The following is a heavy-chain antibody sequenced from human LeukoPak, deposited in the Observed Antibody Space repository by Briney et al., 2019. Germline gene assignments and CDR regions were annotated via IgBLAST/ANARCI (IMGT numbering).Heavy chain of an antibody. CDR3: AKDISPTVTTYFDY. D-gene: IGHD4-17*01. CDR1: GFTFTSYE. J-gene: IGHJ4*02. V-gene: IGHV3-48*03. Sequence: PGGSLRLSCAASGFTFTSYEMNWVRQAPGKGLEWVSYISSSGSTIYYAESVKGRFTTSRDNAKNSLYLQMNSLRAEDMALYYCAKDISPTVTTYFDYWGQGTLVTVSS. CDR2: ISSSGSTI.